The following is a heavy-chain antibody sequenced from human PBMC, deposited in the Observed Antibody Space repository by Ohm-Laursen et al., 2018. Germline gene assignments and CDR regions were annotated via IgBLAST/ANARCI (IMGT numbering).Heavy chain of an antibody. CDR3: ASTLREKQLVYFDY. CDR2: IYSGGST. V-gene: IGHV3-53*01. CDR1: GFTVSSNY. J-gene: IGHJ4*02. D-gene: IGHD6-13*01. Sequence: GSLRLSCAASGFTVSSNYMSWVRQAPGKGLEWVSVIYSGGSTYYADSVKGRFTISRDNSKNTLYLQMNSLRAEDTAVYYCASTLREKQLVYFDYWGQGTLVTVSS.